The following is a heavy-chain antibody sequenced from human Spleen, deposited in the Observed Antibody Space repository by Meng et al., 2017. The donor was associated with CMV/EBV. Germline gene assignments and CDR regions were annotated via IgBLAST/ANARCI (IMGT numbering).Heavy chain of an antibody. D-gene: IGHD2-2*01. V-gene: IGHV4-34*01. CDR1: GSFSGYY. Sequence: GSFSGYYWSWIRQPPGKGLEWIGEINHSGSTNYNPSLKSRVTISVDTSKNQFSLKLSSVTAADTAVYYCARGYCSSTSCQGNNWFDPWGQGTLVTVSS. CDR3: ARGYCSSTSCQGNNWFDP. J-gene: IGHJ5*02. CDR2: INHSGST.